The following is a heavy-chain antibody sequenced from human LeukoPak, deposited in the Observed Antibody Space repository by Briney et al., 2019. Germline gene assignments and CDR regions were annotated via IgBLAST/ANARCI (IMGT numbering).Heavy chain of an antibody. V-gene: IGHV3-48*01. CDR1: GFTFSSYS. Sequence: GGSLRLSCAASGFTFSSYSMNWVRRTPGKGLEWVSYISSSSSTIYYADSVKGRFTISRDNAKNSLSLQMNSLRAEDTAVYYCAREGYSPYWGQGTLVTVSS. D-gene: IGHD6-13*01. CDR2: ISSSSSTI. J-gene: IGHJ4*02. CDR3: AREGYSPY.